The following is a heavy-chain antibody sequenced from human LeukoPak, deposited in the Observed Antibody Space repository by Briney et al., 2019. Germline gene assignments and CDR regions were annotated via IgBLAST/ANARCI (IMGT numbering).Heavy chain of an antibody. CDR1: GFTFSSYG. Sequence: GGSLRLSCAASGFTFSSYGMSWVRQAPGKGLEWVSAISGSGGSTYYADSVKGRFTISRDNSKNTLYLQMNSLRAEDTAVYYCAKDYYDSSGYLRLHDAFDIWGQGTMVTVSS. CDR2: ISGSGGST. D-gene: IGHD3-22*01. J-gene: IGHJ3*02. CDR3: AKDYYDSSGYLRLHDAFDI. V-gene: IGHV3-23*01.